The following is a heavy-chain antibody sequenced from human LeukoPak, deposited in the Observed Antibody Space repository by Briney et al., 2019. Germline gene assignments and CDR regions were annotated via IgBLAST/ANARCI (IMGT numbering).Heavy chain of an antibody. CDR3: ARGAIFGVVTNWFDP. D-gene: IGHD3-3*01. J-gene: IGHJ5*02. CDR1: GGSFSGYY. CDR2: INHSGST. Sequence: SETLSLTCAVYGGSFSGYYWGWIRQPPGKGREWIGEINHSGSTNYNPSLKSRVTISVDTSKNQFSLKLSSVTAADTAVYYCARGAIFGVVTNWFDPWGQGTLVTVSS. V-gene: IGHV4-34*01.